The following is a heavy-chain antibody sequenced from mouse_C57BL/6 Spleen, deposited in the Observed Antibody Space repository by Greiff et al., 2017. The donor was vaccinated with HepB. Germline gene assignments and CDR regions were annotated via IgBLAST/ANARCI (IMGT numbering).Heavy chain of an antibody. V-gene: IGHV1-72*01. CDR3: ARGGRVTTFFDY. Sequence: QSCKASGYTFTSYWMHWVKQRPGRGLEWIGRIDPNSGGTKYNEKFKSKATLTVDKPSSTAYMQLSSLTSEDSAVYYCARGGRVTTFFDYWGQGTTLTVSS. CDR2: IDPNSGGT. CDR1: GYTFTSYW. D-gene: IGHD2-5*01. J-gene: IGHJ2*01.